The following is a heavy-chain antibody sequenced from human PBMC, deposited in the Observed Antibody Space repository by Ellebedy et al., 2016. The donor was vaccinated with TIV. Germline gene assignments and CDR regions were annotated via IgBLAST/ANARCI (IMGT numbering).Heavy chain of an antibody. CDR2: IIPILGIA. CDR3: ARADYYDSSGYGYFDL. J-gene: IGHJ2*01. V-gene: IGHV1-69*04. Sequence: AASVKVSCKASGGTFSSYAISWVRQAPGQGLEWMGRIIPILGIANYAQKFQGRVTITADKSTSTAYMELSSLRSEDTAVYYCARADYYDSSGYGYFDLWGRGTLVTVSS. D-gene: IGHD3-22*01. CDR1: GGTFSSYA.